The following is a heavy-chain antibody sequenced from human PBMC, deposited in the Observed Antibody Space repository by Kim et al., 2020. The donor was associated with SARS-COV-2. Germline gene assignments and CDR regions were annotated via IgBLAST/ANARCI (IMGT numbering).Heavy chain of an antibody. Sequence: GGSLRLSCAASGFTFSSYAMSWVRQAPGKGLEWVSAISGSGGSTYYADSVKGRFTISRDNSKNTLYLQMNSLRAEDTAVYYCAKDHDVAAFRQLVGTLFDYWGQGTLVTVSS. CDR1: GFTFSSYA. V-gene: IGHV3-23*01. J-gene: IGHJ4*02. CDR2: ISGSGGST. D-gene: IGHD6-6*01. CDR3: AKDHDVAAFRQLVGTLFDY.